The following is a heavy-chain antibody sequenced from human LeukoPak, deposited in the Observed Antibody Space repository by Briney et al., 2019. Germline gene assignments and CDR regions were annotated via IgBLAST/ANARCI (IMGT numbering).Heavy chain of an antibody. J-gene: IGHJ6*02. CDR1: GYSFTSYW. V-gene: IGHV5-51*01. Sequence: PGESLKISCKGSGYSFTSYWIGWVRQMPGKGLEWMGIIYPGDSDTRYSPSFQGQVTISADKSISTAYLQWSSLKASDTAMYHCARGYGDWGYYYGMDVWGQGTTVTVSS. CDR3: ARGYGDWGYYYGMDV. CDR2: IYPGDSDT. D-gene: IGHD4-17*01.